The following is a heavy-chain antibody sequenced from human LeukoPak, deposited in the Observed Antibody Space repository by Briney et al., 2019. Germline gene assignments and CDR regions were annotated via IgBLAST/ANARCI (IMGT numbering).Heavy chain of an antibody. CDR2: IKSKSDGETT. J-gene: IGHJ6*02. D-gene: IGHD3-10*01. CDR1: GFTFSDAW. V-gene: IGHV3-15*01. CDR3: TTDALLWQTAVAV. Sequence: GGSLRLSCAASGFTFSDAWMSWVRQARGRGLEGIGRIKSKSDGETTDYVAPAKGRFTLSRHDSKDTVYLQMNSLKIEDTAVYYCTTDALLWQTAVAVWGQGTTVTVYS.